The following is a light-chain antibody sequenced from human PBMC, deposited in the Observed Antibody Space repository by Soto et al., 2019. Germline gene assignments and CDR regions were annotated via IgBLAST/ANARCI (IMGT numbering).Light chain of an antibody. V-gene: IGKV3-15*01. J-gene: IGKJ5*01. CDR2: GAS. Sequence: VMTQSPDTLSVSPGEGATLSCRASQSVRSTYLVWYQQKPGQAPRLLIYGASTRATDIPARFSGSGSGTEFTLTISSLQSEDFAVYYCQQYDNWPPTFGQGTRLEIK. CDR1: QSVRSTY. CDR3: QQYDNWPPT.